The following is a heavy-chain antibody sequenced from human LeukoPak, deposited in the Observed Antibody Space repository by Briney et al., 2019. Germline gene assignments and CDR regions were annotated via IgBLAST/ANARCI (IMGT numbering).Heavy chain of an antibody. J-gene: IGHJ4*02. CDR1: GGTFSSYA. V-gene: IGHV1-69*05. CDR2: IIPIFGTA. Sequence: ASVKVSCKASGGTFSSYAISWVRQAPGQGLEWMGGIIPIFGTANYAQKFQGRVTITTDESTSTAYMELSSLRSEDTAVYYCARDVFKGYCSSTSCYGPFDYWGQGTLVTVSS. D-gene: IGHD2-2*01. CDR3: ARDVFKGYCSSTSCYGPFDY.